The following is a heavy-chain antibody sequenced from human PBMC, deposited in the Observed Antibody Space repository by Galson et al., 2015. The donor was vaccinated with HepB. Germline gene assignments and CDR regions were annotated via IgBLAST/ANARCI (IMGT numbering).Heavy chain of an antibody. V-gene: IGHV3-15*01. CDR2: IKSKTDGGTT. CDR3: TTGVLVVPAAMLENIDY. J-gene: IGHJ4*02. CDR1: GFTFSNAW. D-gene: IGHD2-2*01. Sequence: SLRLSCAASGFTFSNAWMSWVRQAPGKGLEWVGRIKSKTDGGTTDYAAPVKGRFTISRDDSKNTLYLQMNSLKTEDTAVYYCTTGVLVVPAAMLENIDYWGQGTRVPVSS.